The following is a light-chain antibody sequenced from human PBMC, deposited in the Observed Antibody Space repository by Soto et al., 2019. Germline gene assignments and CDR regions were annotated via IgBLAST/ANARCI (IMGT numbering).Light chain of an antibody. CDR2: WAS. CDR1: QTILYTSINKNY. CDR3: QQYYNIPWT. J-gene: IGKJ1*01. Sequence: DIVMTQSPDSLAVSLGERATINCKSSQTILYTSINKNYFGWYQQKPGQPPKLLIYWASTRESGVPDRFSGSGSGTDFTLTISSLQAEDVAVYYCQQYYNIPWTFGQGTKVEIK. V-gene: IGKV4-1*01.